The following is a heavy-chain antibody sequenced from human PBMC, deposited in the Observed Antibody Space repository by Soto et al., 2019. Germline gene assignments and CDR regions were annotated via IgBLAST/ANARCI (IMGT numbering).Heavy chain of an antibody. CDR1: GGTFSSYA. D-gene: IGHD3-22*01. CDR3: AGDRLYDSSGYYYEGSVDP. V-gene: IGHV1-69*13. Sequence: SVKVSCKASGGTFSSYAISWVRQAPGQGLEWMGGIIPIFGTANYAQKFQGRVTITADESTSTAYMELSSLRSEDTAVYYFAGDRLYDSSGYYYEGSVDPWGQGTLVTVSS. J-gene: IGHJ5*02. CDR2: IIPIFGTA.